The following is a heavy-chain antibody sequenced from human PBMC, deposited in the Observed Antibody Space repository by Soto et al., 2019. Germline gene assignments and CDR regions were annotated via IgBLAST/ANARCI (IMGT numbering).Heavy chain of an antibody. CDR3: ARDRTETLAVAGIGFHS. D-gene: IGHD6-19*01. J-gene: IGHJ4*02. CDR1: GGTFSSYA. V-gene: IGHV1-69*13. CDR2: IIPIFGTA. Sequence: ASVKVSCKASGGTFSSYAISWVRQAPGQGLEWMGGIIPIFGTANYAQKFQGRVTITADESTSTAYMELSSLRSEDTAVYYCARDRTETLAVAGIGFHSWGQGILISVSS.